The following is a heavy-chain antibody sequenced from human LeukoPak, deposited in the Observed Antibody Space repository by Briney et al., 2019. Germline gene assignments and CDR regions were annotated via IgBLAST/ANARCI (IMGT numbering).Heavy chain of an antibody. CDR2: IYSGGST. V-gene: IGHV3-53*01. CDR3: ARAQGLRWLDY. CDR1: GFTVSSNY. D-gene: IGHD4-23*01. J-gene: IGHJ4*02. Sequence: GGSLRLSCAASGFTVSSNYMSWPRQAPGKGLEGVSVIYSGGSTYYADSVKGRFTISRDNSKNTLYLQMNSLRAEDTAVYYCARAQGLRWLDYWGQGTLVTVSS.